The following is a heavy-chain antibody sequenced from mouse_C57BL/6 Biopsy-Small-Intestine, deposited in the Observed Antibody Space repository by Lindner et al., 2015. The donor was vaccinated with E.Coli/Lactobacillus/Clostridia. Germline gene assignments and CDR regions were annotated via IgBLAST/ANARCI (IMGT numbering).Heavy chain of an antibody. D-gene: IGHD2-2*01. Sequence: SVQVSCKASGYTFSDYYIHWVRQAPGQGFEWMGWINANHGGTNSAQKFQGRVTMTRDTSITTVYMELTGLRSDDTAVYYCARDGRDGVDFWSGYDYWGQGTLVTVS. V-gene: IGHV1-21*01. CDR2: INANHGGT. CDR3: ARDGRDGVDFWSGYDY. J-gene: IGHJ3*01. CDR1: GYTFSDYY.